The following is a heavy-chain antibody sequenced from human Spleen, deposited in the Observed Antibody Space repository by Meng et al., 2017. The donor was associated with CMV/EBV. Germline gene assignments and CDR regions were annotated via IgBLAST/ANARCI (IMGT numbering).Heavy chain of an antibody. J-gene: IGHJ6*02. CDR1: GFTVTSNY. D-gene: IGHD3-16*02. CDR3: ANLGDYVWGSYRYTDGMDV. V-gene: IGHV3-53*01. CDR2: VYTGGST. Sequence: GGSLRLSCAASGFTVTSNYMNWVRQAPGKGLEWVSVVYTGGSTYYADSVKGRFIISRDKSKNTVHLQMNTLRAEDTAIYYCANLGDYVWGSYRYTDGMDVWGQGTTVTVSS.